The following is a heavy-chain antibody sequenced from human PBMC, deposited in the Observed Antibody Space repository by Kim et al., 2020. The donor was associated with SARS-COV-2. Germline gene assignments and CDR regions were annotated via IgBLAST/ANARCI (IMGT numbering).Heavy chain of an antibody. D-gene: IGHD3-3*01. J-gene: IGHJ6*02. CDR2: ISSNGGST. CDR3: ARGRNYDFWSGYYLHSSYYYYGIDV. CDR1: GFTFSSYA. Sequence: GGSLRLSCAASGFTFSSYAMHWVRQAPGKGLEYVSAISSNGGSTYYANSVKGRFTISRDNSKNTLYLQMGRLIAEDMAVYYCARGRNYDFWSGYYLHSSYYYYGIDVWGQGPTVTVSS. V-gene: IGHV3-64*01.